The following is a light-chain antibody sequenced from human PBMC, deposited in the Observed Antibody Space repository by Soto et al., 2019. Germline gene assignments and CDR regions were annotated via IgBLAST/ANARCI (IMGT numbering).Light chain of an antibody. J-gene: IGKJ1*01. CDR2: AAS. Sequence: EIVMTQSPATLSVSPGERASLSCRASQSVGSNLAWYQQKPGQPPRLLIFAASTRATGIPARFSGSVSGPAFTLTISNLQSEDFGVYYCQQYSEFWTFGQGTKVEIK. CDR3: QQYSEFWT. CDR1: QSVGSN. V-gene: IGKV3-15*01.